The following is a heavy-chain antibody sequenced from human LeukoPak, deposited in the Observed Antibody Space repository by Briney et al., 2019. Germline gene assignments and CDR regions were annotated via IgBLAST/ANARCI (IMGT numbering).Heavy chain of an antibody. CDR1: GGSFSGYY. V-gene: IGHV4-34*01. J-gene: IGHJ4*02. CDR3: ALGMITFRH. D-gene: IGHD3-16*01. Sequence: SETLSLTCAAYGGSFSGYYWSWIRQPPGKGLEWIGEINHSGSTNYNPSLKSRVTISVDTSKNQFSLKLSSVTAADTAVYYCALGMITFRHWGQGTLVTVSS. CDR2: INHSGST.